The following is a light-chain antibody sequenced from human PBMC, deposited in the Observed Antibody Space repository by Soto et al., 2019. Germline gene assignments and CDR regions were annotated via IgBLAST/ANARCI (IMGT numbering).Light chain of an antibody. CDR2: GAS. CDR1: RSVSSN. CDR3: QQYGSSPYT. J-gene: IGKJ2*01. Sequence: EIVMTQSPATLSVSPGERATLSCRASRSVSSNLAWYQQKPGQAPRLLIYGASTRATGIPARFSGSGSGTEFTLTISSLQSEDFAVYYCQQYGSSPYTFGQGTKVDIK. V-gene: IGKV3-15*01.